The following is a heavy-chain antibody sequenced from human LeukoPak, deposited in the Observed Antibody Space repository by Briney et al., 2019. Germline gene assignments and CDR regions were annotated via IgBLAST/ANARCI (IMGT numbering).Heavy chain of an antibody. D-gene: IGHD6-6*01. CDR2: IKQDGSEK. Sequence: GGSLRLSCAASGFIFSSYLMSWVRQAPGKGLECVANIKQDGSEKYYVDSVKGRFTISRDNAKNSLYLQMNSLRAEDTAVYYCARDPEYSSSSTVYYFDCWGQGTLVTVSS. V-gene: IGHV3-7*01. J-gene: IGHJ4*02. CDR3: ARDPEYSSSSTVYYFDC. CDR1: GFIFSSYL.